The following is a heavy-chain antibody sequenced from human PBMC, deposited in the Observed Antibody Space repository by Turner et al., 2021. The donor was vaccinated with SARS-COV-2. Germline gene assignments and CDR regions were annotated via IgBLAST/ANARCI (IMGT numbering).Heavy chain of an antibody. CDR2: INPSSGGT. Sequence: QVQLEQSGAEVKKPGASVKNSCKASGYNFNGYYMHWVRQAPGQGLEWMGWINPSSGGTKFAQNFQGRVTLTWDASISTAYMEVSRLKSDDTAFYYCAKDSDYGGLIADYWGQGTLVTVSS. V-gene: IGHV1-2*02. CDR1: GYNFNGYY. CDR3: AKDSDYGGLIADY. D-gene: IGHD4-17*01. J-gene: IGHJ4*02.